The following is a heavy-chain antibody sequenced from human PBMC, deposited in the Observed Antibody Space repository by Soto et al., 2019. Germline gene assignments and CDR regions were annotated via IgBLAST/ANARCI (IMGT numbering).Heavy chain of an antibody. Sequence: GGSLRLSCAASGFTFSSYAMSWVRQAPGKGLEWVSAISGSGGSTYYADSVKGRFTISRDNSKNTLYLQMNSLRAEDTAVYYCAKCPPGEARNDYYYMDVWGKGTTVTVS. V-gene: IGHV3-23*01. CDR1: GFTFSSYA. J-gene: IGHJ6*03. CDR3: AKCPPGEARNDYYYMDV. D-gene: IGHD6-6*01. CDR2: ISGSGGST.